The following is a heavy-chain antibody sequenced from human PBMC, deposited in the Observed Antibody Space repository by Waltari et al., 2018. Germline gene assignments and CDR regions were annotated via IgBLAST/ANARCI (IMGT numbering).Heavy chain of an antibody. CDR2: VDPEDGET. CDR3: ATVVGTYCGGDCPHPHAFDI. D-gene: IGHD2-21*01. Sequence: EVQLVQSGAEVKKPGATVKISCKVSGYTFTDYYMHWVQQAPGKGLEWMGLVDPEDGETIYAEKFQGRVTITADTSTDTAYMELSSLRSEDTAVYYCATVVGTYCGGDCPHPHAFDIWGQGTMVTVSS. J-gene: IGHJ3*02. V-gene: IGHV1-69-2*01. CDR1: GYTFTDYY.